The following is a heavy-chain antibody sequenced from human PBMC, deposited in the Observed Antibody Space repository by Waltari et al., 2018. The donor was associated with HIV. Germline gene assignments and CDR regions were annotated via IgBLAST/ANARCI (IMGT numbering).Heavy chain of an antibody. Sequence: EVQLVESGGGLVQPGGSLRLSCAASGFTFSNAWMNWVRQAPGKGPEWVGRIASKTAGGTADYAAPVKGRFTISRDDSKTTLYLQMNSLKTEDTAVYYCQWYNSGWNWGRGTLVTVSS. CDR2: IASKTAGGTA. V-gene: IGHV3-15*04. J-gene: IGHJ4*02. D-gene: IGHD6-19*01. CDR3: QWYNSGWN. CDR1: GFTFSNAW.